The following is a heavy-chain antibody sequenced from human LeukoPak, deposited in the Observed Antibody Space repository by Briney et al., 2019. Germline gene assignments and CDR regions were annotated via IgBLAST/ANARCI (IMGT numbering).Heavy chain of an antibody. Sequence: GGSLRLSCAASGFTFSNYWMSWVRQAPGKGLEWVANINQDGSEKYYVDSVKGRFTISRDNAKNSLYLQMNSLRAEDTAVYYCARDTAGFDYWGQGTLVTVSS. V-gene: IGHV3-7*01. J-gene: IGHJ4*02. D-gene: IGHD2-8*02. CDR1: GFTFSNYW. CDR2: INQDGSEK. CDR3: ARDTAGFDY.